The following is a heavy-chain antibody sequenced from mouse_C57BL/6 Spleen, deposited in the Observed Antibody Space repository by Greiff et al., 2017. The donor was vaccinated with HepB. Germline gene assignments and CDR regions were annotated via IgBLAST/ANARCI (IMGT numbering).Heavy chain of an antibody. CDR1: GFTFSDYY. D-gene: IGHD2-1*01. CDR2: INYDGSST. Sequence: EVQLVESEGGLVQPGSSMKLSCTASGFTFSDYYMAWVRQVPEKGLEWVANINYDGSSTYYLDSLKGRFNISRDNAKNILYLQMSSLKSEDTATYYCAGEYYGNYAYWYFDVWGTGTTVTVSS. CDR3: AGEYYGNYAYWYFDV. V-gene: IGHV5-16*01. J-gene: IGHJ1*03.